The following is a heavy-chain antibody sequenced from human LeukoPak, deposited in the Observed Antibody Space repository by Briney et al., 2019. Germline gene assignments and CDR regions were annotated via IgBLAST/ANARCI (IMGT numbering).Heavy chain of an antibody. CDR1: GGSFSGYY. V-gene: IGHV4-34*01. CDR2: INHSGST. D-gene: IGHD6-19*01. Sequence: PSETLSLTCAVYGGSFSGYYWSWIRQPPGKGLEWIGEINHSGSTNYNPSLKSRVTISVDTSKNQFSLKLSSVTAADTAVYYCARVQWLDQGGAFDIWGQGTMVTVSS. CDR3: ARVQWLDQGGAFDI. J-gene: IGHJ3*02.